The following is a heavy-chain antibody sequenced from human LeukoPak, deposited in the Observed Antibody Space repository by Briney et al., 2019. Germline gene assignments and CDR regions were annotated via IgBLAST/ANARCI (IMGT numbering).Heavy chain of an antibody. Sequence: GGSLRLSCVVSGFSLNTYEMTWVRQAPGKGLEWVATLGINGASVYYADFVRGRFTISGDNSKNTLYLQLNSLRVEDTAVYYCAKHWRGTWNSAYYFDSWGQGTLVSVSS. D-gene: IGHD1-7*01. CDR1: GFSLNTYE. CDR2: LGINGASV. V-gene: IGHV3-23*01. J-gene: IGHJ4*02. CDR3: AKHWRGTWNSAYYFDS.